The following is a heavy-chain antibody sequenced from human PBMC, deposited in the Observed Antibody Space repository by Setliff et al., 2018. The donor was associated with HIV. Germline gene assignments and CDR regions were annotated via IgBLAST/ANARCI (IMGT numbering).Heavy chain of an antibody. CDR2: VKQDGTET. CDR3: ARWGSGSYERVFDY. Sequence: GGSLRLSCAASGFTFSDYGFHWVRHAPGKGLESVANVKQDGTETLYVDSVKGRFTISRDNANNLVYLQMNSLRVEDTAVYFCARWGSGSYERVFDYWGQGMLVTVSS. J-gene: IGHJ4*02. CDR1: GFTFSDYG. D-gene: IGHD1-26*01. V-gene: IGHV3-7*01.